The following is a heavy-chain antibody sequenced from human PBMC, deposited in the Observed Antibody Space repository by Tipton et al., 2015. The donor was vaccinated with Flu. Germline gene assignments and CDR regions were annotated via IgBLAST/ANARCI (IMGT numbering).Heavy chain of an antibody. CDR2: INPESGGR. Sequence: QLVQSGAEVKKPGGSVMVSCKASGYTFTDYYIHWVRQAPGQGLEWMGWINPESGGRKYAQKFQGRVTLTSDTSIRTVYMDLTSLKSDDTAIYFCARRSWDLWGQGTLVTVSS. V-gene: IGHV1-2*02. CDR1: GYTFTDYY. J-gene: IGHJ5*02. CDR3: ARRSWDL.